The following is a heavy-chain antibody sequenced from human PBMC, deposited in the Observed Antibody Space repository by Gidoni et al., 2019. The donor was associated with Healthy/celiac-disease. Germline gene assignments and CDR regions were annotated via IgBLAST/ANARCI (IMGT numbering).Heavy chain of an antibody. CDR3: ARIPYSSGWNFDY. CDR2: IYPDDSET. J-gene: IGHJ4*02. Sequence: EVQLVQPGAEVKKPGESLKISCKGSGYSFASYWIGWVRQMPGKGLEWMGIIYPDDSETRYSPSFQGQVTISADKSISTAYLQWSSLKASDTAMYYCARIPYSSGWNFDYWGQGTLVTVSS. D-gene: IGHD6-19*01. V-gene: IGHV5-51*01. CDR1: GYSFASYW.